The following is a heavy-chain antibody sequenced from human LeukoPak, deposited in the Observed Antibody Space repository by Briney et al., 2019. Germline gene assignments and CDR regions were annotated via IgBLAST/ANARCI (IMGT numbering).Heavy chain of an antibody. J-gene: IGHJ4*02. CDR2: ISGSGGST. CDR1: GFTFSSDA. CDR3: AKDLTTYFDY. D-gene: IGHD4-11*01. V-gene: IGHV3-23*01. Sequence: PGGSLRVSCAASGFTFSSDAMSWVRQAPGRGLEWVSAISGSGGSTYYADSVKGRFTISRDNSKNTLYLQMNSLRAEDTAVYYCAKDLTTYFDYWGQGTLVTVSS.